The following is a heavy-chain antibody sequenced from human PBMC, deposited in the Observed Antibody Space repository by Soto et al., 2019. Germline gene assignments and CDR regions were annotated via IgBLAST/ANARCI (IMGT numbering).Heavy chain of an antibody. Sequence: PSETLSLTCAVYGGSFSGYYWNWIRQPPGKGLEWIGYIYYSGNTNYNPSLKSRVTISVDTSKNLLSLKLTSVTAADTAVYYCARLPVDTSMIYWLDPWGQGTMVTVSS. V-gene: IGHV4-59*01. J-gene: IGHJ5*02. D-gene: IGHD5-18*01. CDR2: IYYSGNT. CDR1: GGSFSGYY. CDR3: ARLPVDTSMIYWLDP.